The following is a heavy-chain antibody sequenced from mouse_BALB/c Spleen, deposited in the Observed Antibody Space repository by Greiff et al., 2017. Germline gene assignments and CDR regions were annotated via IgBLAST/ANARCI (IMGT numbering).Heavy chain of an antibody. Sequence: EVKLVESGPGLVKPSQSLSLTCSVTGYSITSGYYWNWIRQLPGNKLEWMGYISYDGSNNYNPSLKNRITIARDTSKNQFFLKLNSVTTEDPATYYCARGGYDSWFAYWGQGTLVTVSA. J-gene: IGHJ3*01. CDR3: ARGGYDSWFAY. CDR2: ISYDGSN. CDR1: GYSITSGYY. D-gene: IGHD2-14*01. V-gene: IGHV3-6*02.